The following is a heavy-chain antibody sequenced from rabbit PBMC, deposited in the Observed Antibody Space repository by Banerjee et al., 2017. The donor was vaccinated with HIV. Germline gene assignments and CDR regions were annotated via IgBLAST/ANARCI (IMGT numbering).Heavy chain of an antibody. CDR3: ARDLAGAIGWNFNL. V-gene: IGHV1S40*01. CDR2: INTSSGNT. CDR1: GFSFSNKYV. Sequence: QSLEESGGDLVKPGASLTLTCTASGFSFSNKYVMRWVRQAPGKGLEWIGCINTSSGNTVYASWAKGRFTISKTSSTTVTLQMTSLTAADTATYFCARDLAGAIGWNFNLWGPGPLVTVS. J-gene: IGHJ4*01. D-gene: IGHD4-1*01.